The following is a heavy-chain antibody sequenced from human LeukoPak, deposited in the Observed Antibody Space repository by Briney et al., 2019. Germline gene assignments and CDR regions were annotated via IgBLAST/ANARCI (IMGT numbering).Heavy chain of an antibody. CDR2: IYHSGNT. J-gene: IGHJ6*03. V-gene: IGHV4-4*02. CDR3: ARSITFGGVIVTSTYYYYYYMDV. D-gene: IGHD3-16*02. Sequence: SGTLSLTCAVSGGSISSSNWWSWVRQPPGKGLEWIGEIYHSGNTNYNPSLKSRVTISVDKSKNQFSLKLSSVTAADTAVYYCARSITFGGVIVTSTYYYYYYMDVWGKGTTVTVSS. CDR1: GGSISSSNW.